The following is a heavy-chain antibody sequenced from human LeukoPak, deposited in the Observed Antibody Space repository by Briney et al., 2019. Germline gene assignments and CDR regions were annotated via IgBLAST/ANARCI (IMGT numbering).Heavy chain of an antibody. CDR1: GFTFNNYW. V-gene: IGHV3-7*01. Sequence: PGGSLRLSCEASGFTFNNYWMSWVRQAPGKGLEWVAHMNQGGSETTNVDSVKGRFTISRDDAKNLVFLQMNSLRVEDTAVYYCARDGVAGGFDYWGQGTLVTVSS. J-gene: IGHJ4*02. CDR3: ARDGVAGGFDY. D-gene: IGHD6-19*01. CDR2: MNQGGSET.